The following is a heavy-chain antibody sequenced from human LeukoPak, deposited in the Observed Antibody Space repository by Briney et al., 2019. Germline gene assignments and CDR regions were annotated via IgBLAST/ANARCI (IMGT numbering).Heavy chain of an antibody. V-gene: IGHV4-39*01. CDR3: ARYGSGSLKARYYYYYMDV. D-gene: IGHD3-10*01. CDR2: IYYSGST. J-gene: IGHJ6*03. CDR1: GGSVSSSSYY. Sequence: PSETLSLTCTVSGGSVSSSSYYWGWIRQPPGTGLEWIGSIYYSGSTYYNPSLKSRVTISVDTSKNQFSLKLSSVTAADTAVYYCARYGSGSLKARYYYYYMDVWGKGTTVTISS.